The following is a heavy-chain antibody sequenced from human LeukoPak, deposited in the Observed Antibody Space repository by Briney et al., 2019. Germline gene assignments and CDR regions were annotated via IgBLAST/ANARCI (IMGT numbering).Heavy chain of an antibody. Sequence: PSETLSLTCTVSGGSVSSGSYYWSWIRQPPGKGLEWIGYVSYSGSTSYNPSLKSRVTMSEDTSKNQFSLKLSSVTAADTAVYYCARDHSEDCNGGSCYPDDAFDIWGQGTMVTVSS. D-gene: IGHD2-15*01. CDR3: ARDHSEDCNGGSCYPDDAFDI. V-gene: IGHV4-61*01. CDR2: VSYSGST. CDR1: GGSVSSGSYY. J-gene: IGHJ3*02.